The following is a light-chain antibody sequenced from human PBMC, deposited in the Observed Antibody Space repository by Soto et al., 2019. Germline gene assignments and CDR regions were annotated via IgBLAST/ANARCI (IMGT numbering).Light chain of an antibody. V-gene: IGLV7-43*01. CDR1: TGAVTSDHY. J-gene: IGLJ2*01. CDR2: RTS. CDR3: LLYYGGAHLGV. Sequence: QAVLTQEPSLTVSPGGTVTLTCASSTGAVTSDHYPNWFQQKAGQAPRALISRTSNKHSWTPARFSGSLLGGKAALTLSGVQPEDEAEYYCLLYYGGAHLGVFGGGTKLTVL.